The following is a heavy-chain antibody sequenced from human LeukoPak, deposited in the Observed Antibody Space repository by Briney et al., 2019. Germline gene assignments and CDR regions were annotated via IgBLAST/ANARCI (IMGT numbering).Heavy chain of an antibody. V-gene: IGHV1-2*02. D-gene: IGHD2-15*01. J-gene: IGHJ4*02. CDR1: GYTFTGYY. CDR3: ARGCSGGSCYTNRIIDY. CDR2: INPNSGGT. Sequence: ASVKVSCKASGYTFTGYYMHWVRQAPGQGLEWMGWINPNSGGTNYAQKFQGRVTMTRDTSTSTAYMELSRLRSDDTAVYYCARGCSGGSCYTNRIIDYWGQGTLVTVSS.